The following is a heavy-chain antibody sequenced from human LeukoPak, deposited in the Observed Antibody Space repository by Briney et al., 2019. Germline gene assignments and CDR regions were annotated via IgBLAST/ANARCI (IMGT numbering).Heavy chain of an antibody. D-gene: IGHD1-14*01. V-gene: IGHV4-31*03. J-gene: IGHJ4*02. Sequence: PSQILSLTCTVSGGSISSGGYYWSWIRQHPGKGLEWIGYIYYSGSTYYNPSLKSRVTISVDTSENQFSLKLTSVTAADTAVYYCARSPEYYFDYWGQGTLVTVSS. CDR2: IYYSGST. CDR3: ARSPEYYFDY. CDR1: GGSISSGGYY.